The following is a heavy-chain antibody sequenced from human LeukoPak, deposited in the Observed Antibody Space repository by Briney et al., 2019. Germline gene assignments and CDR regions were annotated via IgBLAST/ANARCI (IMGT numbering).Heavy chain of an antibody. CDR3: ARIHRYCSGGACYVLDN. CDR1: GYTFSSYG. D-gene: IGHD2-15*01. Sequence: ASVTVSCKASGYTFSSYGISWVRQAPGQGLEWMGWISAYNGNTNYAQKLQGRVTMTTDASTNTAYMELRSLRSDDTAVYYCARIHRYCSGGACYVLDNWGQGTLVAVSS. J-gene: IGHJ4*02. V-gene: IGHV1-18*01. CDR2: ISAYNGNT.